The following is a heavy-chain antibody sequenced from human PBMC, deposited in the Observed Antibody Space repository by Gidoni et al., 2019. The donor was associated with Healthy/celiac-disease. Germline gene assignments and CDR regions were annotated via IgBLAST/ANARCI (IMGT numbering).Heavy chain of an antibody. CDR3: AKGIYGYFDY. D-gene: IGHD4-17*01. Sequence: QVQLVESGGGVVQPGRPLRLSCAASGFTFSSYGMHWVRQAPGKGLEWVAVISYDGSNKYYADSVKGRFTISRDNSKNTLYLQMNSLRAEDTAVYYCAKGIYGYFDYWGQGTLVTVSS. J-gene: IGHJ4*02. CDR1: GFTFSSYG. CDR2: ISYDGSNK. V-gene: IGHV3-30*18.